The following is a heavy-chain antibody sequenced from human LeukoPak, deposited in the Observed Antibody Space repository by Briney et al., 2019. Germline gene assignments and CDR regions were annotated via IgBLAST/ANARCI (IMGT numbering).Heavy chain of an antibody. Sequence: SETLSLTCTVSGGSISSYYWSWIRQPAGKGLEWIGRIYTSGSTNYNPSLKSRVTMSVDTSKNQFSLKLSSVTAADTAVYYCAKGSAVRGVLTYWGQGTLVPVSS. D-gene: IGHD3-10*01. CDR1: GGSISSYY. CDR3: AKGSAVRGVLTY. CDR2: IYTSGST. J-gene: IGHJ4*02. V-gene: IGHV4-4*07.